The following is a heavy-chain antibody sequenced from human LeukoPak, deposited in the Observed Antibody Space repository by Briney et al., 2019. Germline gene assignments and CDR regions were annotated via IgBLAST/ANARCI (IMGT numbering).Heavy chain of an antibody. CDR3: ARWTGYGYDY. V-gene: IGHV1-18*03. D-gene: IGHD5-12*01. CDR1: GYTFTSYG. Sequence: GASVKVSCKASGYTFTSYGISWVRQAPGQGLEWMGWISAYNGNTNYAQKLQGRVTITRDTSASTAYMELSSLRSEDMAVYYCARWTGYGYDYWGQGTLVTVSS. J-gene: IGHJ4*02. CDR2: ISAYNGNT.